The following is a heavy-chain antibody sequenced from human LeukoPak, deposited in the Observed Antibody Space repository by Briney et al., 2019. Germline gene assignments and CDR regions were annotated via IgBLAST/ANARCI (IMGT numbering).Heavy chain of an antibody. CDR3: ARGLPFGHITMVRGVMNDI. CDR1: GYTFTSYG. Sequence: GASVKVSCKASGYTFTSYGISWVRQAPGQGLEWMGWISAYNGNTNYAQKLQGRVTMTTDTSTSTAYMELRSLRSDDTAVYYCARGLPFGHITMVRGVMNDIWGQGTMVTVSS. J-gene: IGHJ3*02. D-gene: IGHD3-10*01. CDR2: ISAYNGNT. V-gene: IGHV1-18*01.